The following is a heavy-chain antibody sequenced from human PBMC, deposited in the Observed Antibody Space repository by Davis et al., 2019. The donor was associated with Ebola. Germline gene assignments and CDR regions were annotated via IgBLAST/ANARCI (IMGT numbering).Heavy chain of an antibody. J-gene: IGHJ6*02. Sequence: ASVKVSCQASGYTFTSYGISWVRQAPGQGLEWMGWISAYNGNTNYAQKLQGRVTMTTDTSTSTAYMELRSLRSDDTAVYYCARDQKTTVPKPYYYYYGMDVWGQGTTVTVSS. V-gene: IGHV1-18*01. CDR1: GYTFTSYG. CDR2: ISAYNGNT. D-gene: IGHD4-11*01. CDR3: ARDQKTTVPKPYYYYYGMDV.